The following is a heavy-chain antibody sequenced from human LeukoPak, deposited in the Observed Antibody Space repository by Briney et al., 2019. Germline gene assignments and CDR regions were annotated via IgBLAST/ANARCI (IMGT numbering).Heavy chain of an antibody. Sequence: VISYDGTNKYYADPVKGRFTISRDTSKNTLYLQINSLRTEDTAMYYCAKGGYSSGWFGQAYWGQGTLVTVSS. J-gene: IGHJ4*02. D-gene: IGHD6-19*01. CDR2: ISYDGTNK. V-gene: IGHV3-30*18. CDR3: AKGGYSSGWFGQAY.